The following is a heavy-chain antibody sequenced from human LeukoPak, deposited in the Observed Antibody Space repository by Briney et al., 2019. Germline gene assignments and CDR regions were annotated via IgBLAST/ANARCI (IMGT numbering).Heavy chain of an antibody. J-gene: IGHJ6*03. Sequence: SGTLSLTCTVSGGSISSGSYYWSWIRQPAGKGLEWIGRIYTSGSTNYNPSLKSRVTISVDTSKNQFSLKLSSVTAADTAVYYCARDGVIPAAKIYYYYYYMDVWGKGTTVTVSS. CDR3: ARDGVIPAAKIYYYYYYMDV. CDR1: GGSISSGSYY. CDR2: IYTSGST. V-gene: IGHV4-61*02. D-gene: IGHD2-2*01.